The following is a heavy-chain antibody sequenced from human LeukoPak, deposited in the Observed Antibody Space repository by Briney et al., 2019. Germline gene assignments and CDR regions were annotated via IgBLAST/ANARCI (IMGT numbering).Heavy chain of an antibody. J-gene: IGHJ3*02. CDR3: ARDVDETGAFDI. Sequence: GGSLRLSCAASGFTFSSYAMSWVRQAPGKGLEWVSAISGGGGSTYYADSVKGRFTISRDNSKNTLYLQMNSLRAKDTAVYYCARDVDETGAFDIWGQGTMVTVSS. D-gene: IGHD3-9*01. CDR2: ISGGGGST. CDR1: GFTFSSYA. V-gene: IGHV3-23*01.